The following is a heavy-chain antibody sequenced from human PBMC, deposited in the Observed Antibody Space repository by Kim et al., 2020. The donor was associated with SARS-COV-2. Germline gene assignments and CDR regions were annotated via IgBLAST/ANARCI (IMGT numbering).Heavy chain of an antibody. V-gene: IGHV3-7*01. CDR3: AGDSAQGY. CDR2: GSEK. J-gene: IGHJ4*02. Sequence: GSEKYYVDSVKGRFTISRDNAKNSLYLQMNSLRAEDTAVYYCAGDSAQGYWGQGTLVTVSS.